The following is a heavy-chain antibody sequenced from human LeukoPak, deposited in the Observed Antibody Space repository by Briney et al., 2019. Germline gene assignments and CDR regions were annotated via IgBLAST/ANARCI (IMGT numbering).Heavy chain of an antibody. D-gene: IGHD2-21*02. J-gene: IGHJ3*02. V-gene: IGHV3-15*01. CDR2: MKSKTDGGTT. Sequence: GGSLRLSCAASGFTFSNAWMSWVRQAPGKGLEWVGRMKSKTDGGTTDYAAPVKGIFTISRDDSKNTLYLQMNSLKTEDTAVYYCTTESIVVVTATDAFDIWGQGTMVTVSS. CDR1: GFTFSNAW. CDR3: TTESIVVVTATDAFDI.